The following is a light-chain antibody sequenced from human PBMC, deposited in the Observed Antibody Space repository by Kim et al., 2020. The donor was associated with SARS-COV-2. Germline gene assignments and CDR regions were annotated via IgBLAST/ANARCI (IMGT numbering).Light chain of an antibody. J-gene: IGKJ1*01. CDR3: QQHNDWLPWT. V-gene: IGKV3D-15*01. Sequence: SPGEPAALSCRSSQSVRTNGAWYQQKPGQAPRLLIYGAASSATGIPARFSGSGSGTEFTLTISSLQSVDFAVYYCQQHNDWLPWTFGQGTKVDIK. CDR1: QSVRTN. CDR2: GAA.